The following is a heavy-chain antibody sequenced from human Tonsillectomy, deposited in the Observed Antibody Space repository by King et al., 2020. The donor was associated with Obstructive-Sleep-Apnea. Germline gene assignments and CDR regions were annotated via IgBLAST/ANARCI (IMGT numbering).Heavy chain of an antibody. J-gene: IGHJ4*02. Sequence: VQLVESGGGVVQPGRSLRLSCAASGFTFSSYAMHWVRQAPGKGLEWVAVISYDGSNKYYADSVKGRFTISRDNSKNTLYLQMNSLRAEDTAVYYCARELSSSTAGTGGLRYWGQATLVTVSS. CDR1: GFTFSSYA. CDR3: ARELSSSTAGTGGLRY. V-gene: IGHV3-30-3*01. D-gene: IGHD6-13*01. CDR2: ISYDGSNK.